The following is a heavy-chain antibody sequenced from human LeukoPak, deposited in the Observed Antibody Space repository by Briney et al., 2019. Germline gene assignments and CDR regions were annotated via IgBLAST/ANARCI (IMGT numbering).Heavy chain of an antibody. Sequence: GESLKISCKGSGYSFTSYWIGWVRQMPGKGLEWMGIIYPGDSDTRYSPSFQGQVTISADKSISTAYLQWSSLKASDTATYYCARRSRSSWSPGWYFDLWGRGTLVTVSS. CDR2: IYPGDSDT. CDR3: ARRSRSSWSPGWYFDL. D-gene: IGHD6-13*01. V-gene: IGHV5-51*01. CDR1: GYSFTSYW. J-gene: IGHJ2*01.